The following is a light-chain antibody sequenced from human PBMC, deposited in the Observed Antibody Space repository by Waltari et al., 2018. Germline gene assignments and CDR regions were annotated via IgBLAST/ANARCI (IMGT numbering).Light chain of an antibody. J-gene: IGKJ1*01. V-gene: IGKV1-5*03. Sequence: DIQMTQSPSTLSASVGDRVTITCRASQSISSWLAWYQQKPGKAPKLPIYKASSLERGGPSRFSGSGSGTEFTLTISSLQPDDFATYYCQQYNSYWTFGQGTKVEIK. CDR1: QSISSW. CDR2: KAS. CDR3: QQYNSYWT.